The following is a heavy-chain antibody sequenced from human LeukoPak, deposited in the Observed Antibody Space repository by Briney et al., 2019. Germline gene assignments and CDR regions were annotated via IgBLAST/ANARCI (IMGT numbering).Heavy chain of an antibody. V-gene: IGHV3-7*01. Sequence: PGGSLRLSCAASGFTFTSFWMSWVRQAPGRGLEWVANIKQDGSEKYYVDSVKGRLTISRDNAKNSLYLQMNSLRAEDTAVYYCARGGSGYDYPRRPVTYWGQGTLVTVSS. CDR1: GFTFTSFW. CDR3: ARGGSGYDYPRRPVTY. D-gene: IGHD5-12*01. CDR2: IKQDGSEK. J-gene: IGHJ4*02.